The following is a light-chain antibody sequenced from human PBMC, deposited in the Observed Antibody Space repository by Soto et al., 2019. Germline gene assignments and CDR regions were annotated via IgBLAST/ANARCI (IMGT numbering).Light chain of an antibody. CDR1: SSDVGGYNY. J-gene: IGLJ3*02. Sequence: QSALTQPPSASGSPGQSVTISCTGTSSDVGGYNYVSWYQQHPGKAPKLMIYEVSKRPSGVPDRFSGSKSGNTASLTVSGLQAEDEADYYCCSYAGSNKRVFGGGTKVTVL. CDR3: CSYAGSNKRV. CDR2: EVS. V-gene: IGLV2-8*01.